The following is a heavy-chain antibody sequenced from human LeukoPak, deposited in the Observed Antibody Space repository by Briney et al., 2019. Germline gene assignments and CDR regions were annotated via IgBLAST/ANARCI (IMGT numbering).Heavy chain of an antibody. D-gene: IGHD6-19*01. CDR3: AREISGWYYFDY. CDR2: ISSSSSYI. V-gene: IGHV3-21*01. Sequence: GGSLRLSCAASGFTFSSYSMNWVRQAPGKGLEWVSSISSSSSYIYYADSVKGRFTISRDNAKNSLYPQMNSLRAEDTAVYYCAREISGWYYFDYWGQGTLVTVSS. CDR1: GFTFSSYS. J-gene: IGHJ4*02.